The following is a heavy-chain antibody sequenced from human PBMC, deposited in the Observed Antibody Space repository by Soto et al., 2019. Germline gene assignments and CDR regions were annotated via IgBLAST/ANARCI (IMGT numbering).Heavy chain of an antibody. CDR2: IIPIFGTA. J-gene: IGHJ5*02. D-gene: IGHD6-19*01. V-gene: IGHV1-69*01. CDR3: ARDRKGIAVASSGWFDP. CDR1: GGTFSSYA. Sequence: QVQLVQSGAEVKKPGSSVKVSCKASGGTFSSYAISWVRQAPGQGLEWMGGIIPIFGTANYAQKFQGRVTITADESTSTAYMELSSLRSEDTAVYYCARDRKGIAVASSGWFDPWGQGTLVTVSS.